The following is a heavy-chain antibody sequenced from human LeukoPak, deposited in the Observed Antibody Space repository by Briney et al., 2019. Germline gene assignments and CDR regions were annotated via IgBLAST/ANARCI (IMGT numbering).Heavy chain of an antibody. CDR2: ISSSSNYI. D-gene: IGHD3-22*01. CDR3: ARGTIYDRSGYYCDH. CDR1: GFTFSSYG. J-gene: IGHJ4*02. Sequence: PGRSLRLSCAASGFTFSSYGMHWVRQAPGKGLEWVSSISSSSNYIYYADSLKGRFTISRDNAKSSLYLQMNSLRAEDTAVYYCARGTIYDRSGYYCDHWGQGTLVTVSS. V-gene: IGHV3-21*01.